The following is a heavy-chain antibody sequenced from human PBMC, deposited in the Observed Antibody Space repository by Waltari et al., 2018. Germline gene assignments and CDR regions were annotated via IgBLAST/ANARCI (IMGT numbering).Heavy chain of an antibody. CDR3: AKEGGYSYYNNYFDS. CDR2: SSDNGCNT. Sequence: EAHLVDSGGRETRPGGSLRLSCVASGFDFEFTGLSWVRQGPGKGLEWVGSSSDNGCNTYYAESGEGRFSISRSNAESSLFLQMNSLRPEDTALYFCAKEGGYSYYNNYFDSWGQGTRVTVSS. D-gene: IGHD3-10*01. CDR1: GFDFEFTG. J-gene: IGHJ5*01. V-gene: IGHV3-20*04.